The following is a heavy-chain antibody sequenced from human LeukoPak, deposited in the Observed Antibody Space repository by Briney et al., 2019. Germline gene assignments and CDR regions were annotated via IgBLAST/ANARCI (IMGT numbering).Heavy chain of an antibody. J-gene: IGHJ4*02. CDR1: GFTFSSNA. CDR2: ITGSGTST. CDR3: AKDRPGDYYDSSGLDY. Sequence: GGSLRLSCAASGFTFSSNAMSWVRQAPGKGLEWVSTITGSGTSTYYADSVKGRFTISRDNSKNTLHLQMNSLRAEDTAVYYCAKDRPGDYYDSSGLDYWGQGTLVTVSS. V-gene: IGHV3-23*01. D-gene: IGHD3-22*01.